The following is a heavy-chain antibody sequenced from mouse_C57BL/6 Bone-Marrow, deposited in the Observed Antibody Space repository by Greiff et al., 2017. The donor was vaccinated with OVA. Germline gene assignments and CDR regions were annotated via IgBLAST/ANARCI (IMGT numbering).Heavy chain of an antibody. Sequence: EVKLVESGGDLVKPGGSLKLSCAASGFTFSSYGMSWVRQTPDKRLEWVATISSGGSYTYYPDSVKGRFTISRDTAKNTLYLQMSSLKSEDTAMYYCARRGSNYVIAYWGQGTLVTVSA. D-gene: IGHD2-5*01. CDR2: ISSGGSYT. CDR1: GFTFSSYG. CDR3: ARRGSNYVIAY. J-gene: IGHJ3*01. V-gene: IGHV5-6*02.